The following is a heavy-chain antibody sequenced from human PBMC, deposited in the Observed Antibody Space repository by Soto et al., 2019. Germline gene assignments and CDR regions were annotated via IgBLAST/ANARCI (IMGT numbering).Heavy chain of an antibody. J-gene: IGHJ4*02. CDR1: GFSFTNAW. CDR2: IKSISSGATT. Sequence: EVPLVESGGGLVKPGGSLRLSCAAFGFSFTNAWMTWVRQAPGKGLEWVGRIKSISSGATTDYAAPVKGRFSISRDDSKNTVYLQMNSLKTDDTAVYYCMAAATKWGQGTLVTVSS. CDR3: MAAATK. V-gene: IGHV3-15*01. D-gene: IGHD1-26*01.